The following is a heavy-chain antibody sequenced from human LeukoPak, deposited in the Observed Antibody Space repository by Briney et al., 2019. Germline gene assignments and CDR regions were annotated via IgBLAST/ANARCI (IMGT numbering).Heavy chain of an antibody. J-gene: IGHJ4*02. CDR1: GGSIRSSYYY. Sequence: SETLSLTCTVSGGSIRSSYYYWGWIRQPPGKGLEWIGSIYDSGSTYYNPSLKSRVTISVDTSKSQFSLKLSSVTAADTAIYYCARNIVGPRQVDYWGQGTLVTVSS. D-gene: IGHD1-26*01. CDR3: ARNIVGPRQVDY. V-gene: IGHV4-39*07. CDR2: IYDSGST.